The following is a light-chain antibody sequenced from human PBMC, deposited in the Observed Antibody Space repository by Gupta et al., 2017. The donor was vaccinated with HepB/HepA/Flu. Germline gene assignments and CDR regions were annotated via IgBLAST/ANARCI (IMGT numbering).Light chain of an antibody. J-gene: IGKJ1*01. CDR3: KQSYSNFET. CDR1: QSVSTY. CDR2: SAS. V-gene: IGKV1-39*01. Sequence: DIQMTQSPSSLSASLRDRVTITCRASQSVSTYLNWYQQKPGKAPQLLIYSASSLQSGVPSRFSGSGSGTDFTLTISRLEPEDFATYYCKQSYSNFETFGQGTKVEIK.